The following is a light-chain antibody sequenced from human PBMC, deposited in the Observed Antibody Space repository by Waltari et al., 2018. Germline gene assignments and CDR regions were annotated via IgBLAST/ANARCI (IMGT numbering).Light chain of an antibody. V-gene: IGKV4-1*01. CDR1: PSVLYSSANKSY. CDR2: WAS. Sequence: DIVMTQSPDSLAVSLGERATINCKSSPSVLYSSANKSYLNWYQQKPGQPPKLLIYWASTRESGVPDRISGGGSGTDFTLTISSLQSEDVAVYYCQQYYSTPLTFGGGTKVEIK. CDR3: QQYYSTPLT. J-gene: IGKJ4*01.